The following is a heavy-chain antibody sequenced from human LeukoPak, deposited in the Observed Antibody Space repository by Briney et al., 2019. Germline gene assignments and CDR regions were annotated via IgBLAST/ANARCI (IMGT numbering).Heavy chain of an antibody. J-gene: IGHJ5*02. Sequence: PGGSLRLSCAASGFTFSSYGMHWVRQAPGKGLEWVAVISYDGSNKYYADSVKGRFTISRDNSKNTLYLQMNSLRAEDTAVYYCAKESSRYYYDSSGYYKDNWFDPWGQGTLVTVSS. V-gene: IGHV3-30*18. CDR3: AKESSRYYYDSSGYYKDNWFDP. CDR2: ISYDGSNK. CDR1: GFTFSSYG. D-gene: IGHD3-22*01.